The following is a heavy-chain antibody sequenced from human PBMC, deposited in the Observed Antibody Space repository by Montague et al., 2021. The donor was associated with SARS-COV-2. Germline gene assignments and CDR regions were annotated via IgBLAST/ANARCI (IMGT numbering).Heavy chain of an antibody. J-gene: IGHJ4*02. CDR1: GGSMRSHT. D-gene: IGHD3-10*01. CDR3: ARSGGVPMD. CDR2: CVHAGAK. V-gene: IGHV4-59*11. Sequence: SETLSLTCTVAGGSMRSHTWGWIGQAPGWGLDWNGYCVHAGAKKYNPSLKTRVTISGDTSKNQFSLRLTSVTTADTAIYYCARSGGVPMDWGQGSLVTVSS.